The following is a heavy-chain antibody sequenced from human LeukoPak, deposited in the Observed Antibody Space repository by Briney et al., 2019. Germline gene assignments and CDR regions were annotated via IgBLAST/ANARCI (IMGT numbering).Heavy chain of an antibody. CDR2: INPNSGDT. J-gene: IGHJ6*02. Sequence: ASVKVSCKASGYTFSGYYMHWVRQAPGQGLEWMGWINPNSGDTNYAQKFQGRVSMTRDTSINTAYTELSRLRSGDTSVYYCARTLPNYYYGMDVWGQGTTVTVS. CDR1: GYTFSGYY. D-gene: IGHD1-26*01. CDR3: ARTLPNYYYGMDV. V-gene: IGHV1-2*02.